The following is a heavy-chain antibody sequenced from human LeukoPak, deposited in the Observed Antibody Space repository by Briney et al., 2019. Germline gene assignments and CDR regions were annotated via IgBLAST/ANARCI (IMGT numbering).Heavy chain of an antibody. Sequence: GASVKVSCKASGYTFTSYDINWVRQATGQGLEWMGWMNPNSGNTGYAQKFQGRVTMTRNTSISTAYMELSSLRSEDTAVYYCARGSKVYKWGMNTVGYWGQGTLVTVSS. CDR1: GYTFTSYD. J-gene: IGHJ4*02. V-gene: IGHV1-8*01. CDR3: ARGSKVYKWGMNTVGY. D-gene: IGHD1-20*01. CDR2: MNPNSGNT.